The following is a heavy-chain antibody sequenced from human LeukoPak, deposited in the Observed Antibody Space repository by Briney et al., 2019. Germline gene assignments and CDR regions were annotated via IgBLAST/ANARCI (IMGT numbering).Heavy chain of an antibody. J-gene: IGHJ4*02. CDR3: AKSFYQAPSGYLDY. CDR1: GFTFSYYA. Sequence: GGSLRLSCAASGFTFSYYAMTWVRQAPGKGLECVSVISGSGDATNYADSVKGRFTISRDNSKSTLYVQMNSLRAEDTAVYYCAKSFYQAPSGYLDYWGQGTLVTVSS. D-gene: IGHD3-3*01. V-gene: IGHV3-23*01. CDR2: ISGSGDAT.